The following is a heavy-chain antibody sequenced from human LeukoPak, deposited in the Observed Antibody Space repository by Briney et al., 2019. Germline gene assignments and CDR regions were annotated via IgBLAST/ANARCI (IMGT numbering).Heavy chain of an antibody. CDR1: GGSFSGYY. D-gene: IGHD3-3*01. J-gene: IGHJ5*02. CDR2: INHSGST. V-gene: IGHV4-34*01. Sequence: SETLSLTCAVYGGSFSGYYWSWIRLPPGKGLEWIGEINHSGSTNYNPSLKSRVTISVDTSKNQFSLKLSSVTAADTAVYYCARVTYDFWSGYWAKNWFDPRGQGTLVTVSS. CDR3: ARVTYDFWSGYWAKNWFDP.